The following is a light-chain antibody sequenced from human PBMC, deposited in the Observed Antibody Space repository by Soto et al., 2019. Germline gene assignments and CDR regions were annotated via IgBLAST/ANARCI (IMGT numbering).Light chain of an antibody. J-gene: IGLJ1*01. CDR2: DVS. CDR1: SGDIGGYKY. Sequence: QSVLTQPASVSGSPGQSITISCTGTSGDIGGYKYVSWYQQHPGKAPKLMIYDVSNRPSGISNRFSGSKSGNTASLTISGLQAEDEADYYCSSYTSSTPPYVFGTGTKLTVL. V-gene: IGLV2-14*03. CDR3: SSYTSSTPPYV.